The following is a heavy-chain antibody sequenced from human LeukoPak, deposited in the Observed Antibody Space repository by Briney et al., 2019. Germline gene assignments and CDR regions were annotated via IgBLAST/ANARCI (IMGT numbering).Heavy chain of an antibody. J-gene: IGHJ2*01. Sequence: SETLSLTCTFSGGSISSYYWSWIRQPPGKGLEWIGYIYYSGSTNYNPSLKSRVTISVDTSKNQFSLKLSSVTAADTAVYYCARVYYSSSYDYWYFDLWGRGTLVTVSS. D-gene: IGHD6-13*01. V-gene: IGHV4-59*01. CDR2: IYYSGST. CDR3: ARVYYSSSYDYWYFDL. CDR1: GGSISSYY.